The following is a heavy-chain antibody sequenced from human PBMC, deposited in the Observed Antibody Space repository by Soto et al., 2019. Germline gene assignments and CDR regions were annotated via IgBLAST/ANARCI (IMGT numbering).Heavy chain of an antibody. J-gene: IGHJ4*02. CDR3: AKDRYSSTWRGFDY. CDR1: GLKIGDFG. Sequence: PGLPNRDCSTAAGLKIGDFGRRWVRKKTGKGLEWVAVISYDGSNKYYADSAKGRFTITRDNSKNTLYLQMNSLRAEDTAVYFCAKDRYSSTWRGFDYWGQGTLVTVSS. CDR2: ISYDGSNK. D-gene: IGHD6-13*01. V-gene: IGHV3-30*18.